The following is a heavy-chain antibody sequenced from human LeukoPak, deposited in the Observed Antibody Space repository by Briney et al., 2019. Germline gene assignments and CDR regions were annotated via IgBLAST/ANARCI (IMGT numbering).Heavy chain of an antibody. Sequence: GASVKVSCKASGYTFSKYDITWVRQAPGQGLECMGWISTYNDNPNYAQKFQGRVTMTTDTSTSTAYLDLRSLRSDDTAVYYCARDPYSYYYDSSGYYPWGFQHWGQGTLVTVSS. CDR2: ISTYNDNP. D-gene: IGHD3-22*01. V-gene: IGHV1-18*01. CDR3: ARDPYSYYYDSSGYYPWGFQH. CDR1: GYTFSKYD. J-gene: IGHJ1*01.